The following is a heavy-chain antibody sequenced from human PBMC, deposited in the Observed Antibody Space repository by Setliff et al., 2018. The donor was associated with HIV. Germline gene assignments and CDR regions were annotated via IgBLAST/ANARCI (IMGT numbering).Heavy chain of an antibody. Sequence: ASVKVSCTASGYTSTNYGISWVRQAPGQGLEWMGWISAYNGDTNYAQKFQGRITMTTDTSTSTAYMELRSLRSDDTAVYYCAREFPGATAGFDYWGQGTLVTVSS. CDR1: GYTSTNYG. CDR2: ISAYNGDT. V-gene: IGHV1-18*04. D-gene: IGHD1-26*01. CDR3: AREFPGATAGFDY. J-gene: IGHJ4*02.